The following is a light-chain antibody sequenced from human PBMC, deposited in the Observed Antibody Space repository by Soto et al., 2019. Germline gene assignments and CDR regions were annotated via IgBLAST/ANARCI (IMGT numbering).Light chain of an antibody. CDR1: QRISRY. V-gene: IGKV3-11*01. Sequence: EIVLTQSPATLSLSPGERATLTCRASQRISRYLAWYQQKPGQAPKLLIYNASNRASGIPARFSGSGSGTDFTLTISSLESEDFAVYYCQQRSDWPLTFGGGTRVEIK. CDR3: QQRSDWPLT. CDR2: NAS. J-gene: IGKJ4*01.